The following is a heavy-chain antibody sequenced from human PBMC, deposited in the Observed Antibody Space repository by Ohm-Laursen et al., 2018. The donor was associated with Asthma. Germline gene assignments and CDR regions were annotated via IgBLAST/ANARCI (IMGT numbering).Heavy chain of an antibody. J-gene: IGHJ5*02. V-gene: IGHV1-8*01. CDR3: ARPKITTRHNWFDP. CDR1: GYTFTSHD. CDR2: MNPNSGNT. Sequence: SVKVSCKASGYTFTSHDINWVRQATGQGLEWMGWMNPNSGNTGYAQKFQGRVTMTRDTSISTAYMELSRLKSDDTAVYFCARPKITTRHNWFDPWGQGTLVTVSS. D-gene: IGHD3-3*01.